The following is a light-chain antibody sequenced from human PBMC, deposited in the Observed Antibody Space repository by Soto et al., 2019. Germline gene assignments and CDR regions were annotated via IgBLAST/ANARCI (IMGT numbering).Light chain of an antibody. CDR2: SNN. J-gene: IGLJ1*01. Sequence: QSVLTQPPSTSGTPGQRVTISCSGSSSNIGRNTVNWYQQLPGTAPKLLIFSNNQRPSGVPDRFSGSKSGTSASLAISGLQSEDEADYYCPAWDDSLNARYVFGTGTKVTVL. CDR1: SSNIGRNT. CDR3: PAWDDSLNARYV. V-gene: IGLV1-44*01.